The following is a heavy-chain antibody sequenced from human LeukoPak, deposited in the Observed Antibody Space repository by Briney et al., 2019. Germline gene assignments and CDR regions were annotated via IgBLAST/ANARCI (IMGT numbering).Heavy chain of an antibody. J-gene: IGHJ6*02. D-gene: IGHD3-3*01. Sequence: SVRVSCKASGGTFSSYAISWVRQAPGQGLEWMGGIIPIIGTGDYAQKFQGRVTITADESTSTAYMELSSLRSEDTAVYYCARGTSYDFWSGYYSTSYYYYGMDVWGQGTTVTVSS. CDR2: IIPIIGTG. CDR1: GGTFSSYA. V-gene: IGHV1-69*13. CDR3: ARGTSYDFWSGYYSTSYYYYGMDV.